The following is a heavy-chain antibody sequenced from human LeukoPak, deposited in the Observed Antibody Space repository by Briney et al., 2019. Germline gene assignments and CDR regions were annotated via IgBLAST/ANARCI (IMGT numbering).Heavy chain of an antibody. Sequence: PSETLSLTCTVSGGSISSHYWTWIRQSPGKGLEWIGYISYSGSTNYNPSLKSRVTLSADTSKNQFSLKLRSVTAADTAVYYCARDPTTVTKGFDIWGQGTMVTVSS. D-gene: IGHD4-17*01. CDR1: GGSISSHY. J-gene: IGHJ3*02. V-gene: IGHV4-59*11. CDR2: ISYSGST. CDR3: ARDPTTVTKGFDI.